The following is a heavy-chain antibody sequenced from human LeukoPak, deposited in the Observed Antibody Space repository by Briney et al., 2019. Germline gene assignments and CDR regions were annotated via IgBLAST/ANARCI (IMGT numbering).Heavy chain of an antibody. V-gene: IGHV5-10-1*01. CDR3: ASRLWFGELFTDY. Sequence: GESLKILRNGSGINFTNYWISLVRQMPGKGLEGRGRIDPSDSYTHYRPSFQGHVTISADKSISTAYLQWSSLKASDTAMYYCASRLWFGELFTDYWGRGTLVTVSS. D-gene: IGHD3-10*01. CDR2: IDPSDSYT. CDR1: GINFTNYW. J-gene: IGHJ4*02.